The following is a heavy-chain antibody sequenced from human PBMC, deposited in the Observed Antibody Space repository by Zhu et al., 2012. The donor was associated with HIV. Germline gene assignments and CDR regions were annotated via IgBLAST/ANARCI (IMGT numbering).Heavy chain of an antibody. D-gene: IGHD3-16*01. Sequence: QVQLQESGPGLVKPSETLSLTCTVSGGSISSSSYYWGWIRQPPGKGLEWIGSIYYSGSTYYNPSLKSRVTISVDTSKNQFSLKLSSVTAADTAVYYCARGPRGWSYGVNWFDPWGQGTLVTVSS. CDR3: ARGPRGWSYGVNWFDP. V-gene: IGHV4-39*01. CDR1: GGSISSSSYY. J-gene: IGHJ5*02. CDR2: IYYSGST.